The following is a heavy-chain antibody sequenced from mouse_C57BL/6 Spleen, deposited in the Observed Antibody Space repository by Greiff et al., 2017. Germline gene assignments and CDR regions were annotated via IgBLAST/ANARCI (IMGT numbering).Heavy chain of an antibody. CDR3: ARVLYDGPFAY. J-gene: IGHJ3*01. D-gene: IGHD2-3*01. Sequence: DVKLVESGGGLVKPGGSLKLSCAASGFTFSSYAMSWVRQTPEKRLEWVATISDGGSYTYYPDNVKGRFTISRDNAKNNLYLQMSHLKSEDTAMYYCARVLYDGPFAYWGQGTLVTVSA. V-gene: IGHV5-4*03. CDR1: GFTFSSYA. CDR2: ISDGGSYT.